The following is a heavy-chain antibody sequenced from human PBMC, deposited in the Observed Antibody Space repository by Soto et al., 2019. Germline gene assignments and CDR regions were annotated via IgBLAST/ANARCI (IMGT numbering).Heavy chain of an antibody. CDR3: ARKPHYGDYVY. V-gene: IGHV3-66*01. Sequence: GGSLRLSCAASGFTVSSNYMSWVRQAPGKGLEWVSVIYSGGSTYYADSVKGRFTISRDNSKNTLYLQMNSLRAEDTAVYYCARKPHYGDYVYWGQGTLVTVSS. CDR2: IYSGGST. J-gene: IGHJ4*02. D-gene: IGHD4-17*01. CDR1: GFTVSSNY.